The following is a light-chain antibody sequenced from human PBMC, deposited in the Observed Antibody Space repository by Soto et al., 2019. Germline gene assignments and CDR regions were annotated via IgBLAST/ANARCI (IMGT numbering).Light chain of an antibody. CDR1: QSVFTS. J-gene: IGKJ1*01. V-gene: IGKV3-20*01. CDR2: GAS. Sequence: EIVLTHSPATLSLSPWERATLSSRASQSVFTSLAWFQQKPGQAPRLLIYGASSRATGIPNRFSGSGSGTDFTLTISRLEPEDFAVYYCQQYGNSPQTFGQGTKVDIK. CDR3: QQYGNSPQT.